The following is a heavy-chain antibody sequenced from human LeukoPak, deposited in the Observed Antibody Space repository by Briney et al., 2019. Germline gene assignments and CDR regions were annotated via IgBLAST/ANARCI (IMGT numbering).Heavy chain of an antibody. CDR1: GFTFSSYA. Sequence: GSLRLSCAASGFTFSSYAMTWVRQAPGKGLECVSLISGGGDSTPYTDSAKGRFTISRDNSRDTLYLQMNSLRVEDTAVYYCARRYASGTFDAFDIWGQGTMVTVSS. J-gene: IGHJ3*02. CDR3: ARRYASGTFDAFDI. D-gene: IGHD2-2*01. V-gene: IGHV3-23*01. CDR2: ISGGGDST.